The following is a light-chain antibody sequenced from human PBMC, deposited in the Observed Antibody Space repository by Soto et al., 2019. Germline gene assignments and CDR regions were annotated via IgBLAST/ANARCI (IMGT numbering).Light chain of an antibody. V-gene: IGKV1-5*01. CDR3: QKYNNAPWT. CDR1: QSISSW. J-gene: IGKJ1*01. Sequence: DIQMTQSTSTLSASVVDRVTITCRASQSISSWLAWYQQKPGKAPKLLIYDASSLESGVPSRFSGSGSGTEFTLTISSLQPEDVATYYCQKYNNAPWTFGQGTKVDNK. CDR2: DAS.